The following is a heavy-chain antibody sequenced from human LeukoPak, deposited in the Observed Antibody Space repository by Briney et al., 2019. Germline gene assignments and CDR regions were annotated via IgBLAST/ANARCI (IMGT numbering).Heavy chain of an antibody. J-gene: IGHJ4*02. CDR1: GFTFSGYW. CDR3: ARDPDGDYDFDY. CDR2: ISTDGSYT. V-gene: IGHV3-74*01. D-gene: IGHD4-17*01. Sequence: GGSLRLSCAASGFTFSGYWMHWVRQAPGKGLVWVARISTDGSYTSYADCVKGRFTISRDTAKSSLYLQMNSLKIEDTAIYFCARDPDGDYDFDYWGQGTLVTVSS.